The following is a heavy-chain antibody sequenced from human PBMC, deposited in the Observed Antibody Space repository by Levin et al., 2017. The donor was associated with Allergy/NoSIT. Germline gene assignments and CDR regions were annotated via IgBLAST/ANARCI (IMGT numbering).Heavy chain of an antibody. CDR1: GFTFSSYA. CDR3: AKDLKWLVLDGDAFDI. V-gene: IGHV3-23*01. D-gene: IGHD6-19*01. J-gene: IGHJ3*02. Sequence: GASVKVSCAASGFTFSSYAMSWVRQAPGKGLEWVSAISGSGGSTYYADSVKGRFTISRDNSKNTLYLQMNSLRAEDTAVYYCAKDLKWLVLDGDAFDIWGQGTMVTVSS. CDR2: ISGSGGST.